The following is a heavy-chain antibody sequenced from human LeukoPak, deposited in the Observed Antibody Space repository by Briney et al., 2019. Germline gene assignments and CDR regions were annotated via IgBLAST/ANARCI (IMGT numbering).Heavy chain of an antibody. Sequence: GGSLRLSCTASGLTFSGHWMSWVRQAPGKGLEWVSGISGSGGSTYYADSVKGRFAISRDNSKNTLYLQMNSLRAEDTAVYYCARAGVTTFDYWGQGTLVTVSS. J-gene: IGHJ4*02. D-gene: IGHD1-1*01. CDR2: ISGSGGST. CDR3: ARAGVTTFDY. CDR1: GLTFSGHW. V-gene: IGHV3-23*01.